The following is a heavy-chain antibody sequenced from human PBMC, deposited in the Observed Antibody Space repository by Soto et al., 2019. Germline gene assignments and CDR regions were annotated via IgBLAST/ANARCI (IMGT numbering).Heavy chain of an antibody. CDR1: GFANFSKAW. Sequence: EVQLVESGGGFVEPGGSLRLSCEASGFANFSKAWMYWVRQAPGKGLEWVGHIKSRSGGGTTGYAAPVQGSFSISRDDSANTLFLQMNSLKVEDTAFYYCTTGVYWGQGTLATVSS. CDR3: TTGVY. D-gene: IGHD3-10*01. J-gene: IGHJ4*02. V-gene: IGHV3-15*07. CDR2: IKSRSGGGTT.